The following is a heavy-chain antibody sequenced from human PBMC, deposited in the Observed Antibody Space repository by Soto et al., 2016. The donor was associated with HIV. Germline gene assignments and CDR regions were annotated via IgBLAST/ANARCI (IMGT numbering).Heavy chain of an antibody. CDR3: AKDPRKVAAAGLNYFDY. J-gene: IGHJ4*02. CDR1: GFTFSSYA. Sequence: EVQLLESGGGLVQPGGSLRLSCAASGFTFSSYAMSWVRQAPGKGLEWVSAISGSGGSTYYADSVKGRFTISRDNSKNTLYLQMNSLRAEDTAVYYCAKDPRKVAAAGLNYFDYWGQGTLVTVSS. D-gene: IGHD6-13*01. V-gene: IGHV3-23*01. CDR2: ISGSGGST.